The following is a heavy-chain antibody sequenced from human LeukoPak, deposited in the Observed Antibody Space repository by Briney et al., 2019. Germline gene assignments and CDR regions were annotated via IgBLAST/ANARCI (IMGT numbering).Heavy chain of an antibody. Sequence: PGGSLRLSCAASGFTFSSYGMHWVRQAPGKGLEWVAFIRYDGSNKYYADSVKGRFTISRDNSKNTLYLQMNSLRAEDTAVYYCAKDRGSGSYYSEGFDYWGQGTLVTVSS. J-gene: IGHJ4*02. CDR1: GFTFSSYG. CDR2: IRYDGSNK. D-gene: IGHD3-10*01. CDR3: AKDRGSGSYYSEGFDY. V-gene: IGHV3-30*02.